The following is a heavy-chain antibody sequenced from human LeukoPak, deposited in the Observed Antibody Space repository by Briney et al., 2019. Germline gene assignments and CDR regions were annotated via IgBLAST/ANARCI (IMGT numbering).Heavy chain of an antibody. D-gene: IGHD3-22*01. Sequence: ASVKVSCKASGGTFSSYTISWVRQAPGQGLEWMGRIIPILGIANYAQKFQGRVTITTDESTSTAYMELSSLRSEDTAVYYCARDSRYYYDSSGPAGYWGQGTLVTVSS. V-gene: IGHV1-69*16. CDR3: ARDSRYYYDSSGPAGY. J-gene: IGHJ4*02. CDR1: GGTFSSYT. CDR2: IIPILGIA.